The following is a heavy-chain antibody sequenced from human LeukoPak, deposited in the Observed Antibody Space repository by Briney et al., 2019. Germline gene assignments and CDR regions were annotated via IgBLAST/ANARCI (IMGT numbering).Heavy chain of an antibody. CDR3: AKTSGYRRFDP. D-gene: IGHD5-12*01. V-gene: IGHV3-53*01. Sequence: GGSLRLSCAASGFTVSSNYMSWVRQAPGKGLEWVSVIYSGGSTYYADAVKGRFTISRDTSKNTLYLQMNSLRAEDTAVYYCAKTSGYRRFDPWGQGTLVTVSS. CDR1: GFTVSSNY. J-gene: IGHJ5*02. CDR2: IYSGGST.